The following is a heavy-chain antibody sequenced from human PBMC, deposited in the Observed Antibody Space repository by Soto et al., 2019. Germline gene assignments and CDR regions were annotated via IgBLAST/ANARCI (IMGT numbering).Heavy chain of an antibody. V-gene: IGHV4-31*03. CDR1: GGSISSGGYY. CDR3: AREGIQLWHSLYYYYGMDV. J-gene: IGHJ6*02. D-gene: IGHD5-18*01. CDR2: IYYSGST. Sequence: SETLSLTCTVSGGSISSGGYYWSWIRQHPGKGLEWIGYIYYSGSTYYNPSLKSRVTISVDTSKNQFSLKLSSVTAADTAVYYCAREGIQLWHSLYYYYGMDVWGQGTTVSVS.